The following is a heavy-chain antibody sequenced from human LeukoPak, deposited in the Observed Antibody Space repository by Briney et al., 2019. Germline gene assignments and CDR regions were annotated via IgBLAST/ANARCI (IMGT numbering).Heavy chain of an antibody. D-gene: IGHD6-6*01. CDR2: IRYDGSVK. CDR1: GFSFSIYG. V-gene: IGHV3-30*02. J-gene: IGHJ4*02. Sequence: GGSLRLSCAASGFSFSIYGMHWVRQAPGKGLEWVAYIRYDGSVKYYAVSVKGRFTISRDNSKSTLYLQMNSLRAEDTAVYYCAKPPGGVARCFDSWGQGTLVTVSS. CDR3: AKPPGGVARCFDS.